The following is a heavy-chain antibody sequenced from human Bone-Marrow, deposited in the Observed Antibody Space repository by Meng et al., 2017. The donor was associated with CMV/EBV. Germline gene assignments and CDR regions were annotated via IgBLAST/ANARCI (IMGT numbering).Heavy chain of an antibody. CDR3: ARPEHYGSYYY. CDR2: INHSGGT. Sequence: SQTLSLTCTVYGGSFNAYYYNWFRQAPGKGLEWIGEINHSGGTNYNPSLKSRVTVSVDTSKSQFSLKVNSVTAADTAVYYCARPEHYGSYYYWGQGTLVTFYS. J-gene: IGHJ4*02. V-gene: IGHV4-34*01. D-gene: IGHD3-10*01. CDR1: GGSFNAYY.